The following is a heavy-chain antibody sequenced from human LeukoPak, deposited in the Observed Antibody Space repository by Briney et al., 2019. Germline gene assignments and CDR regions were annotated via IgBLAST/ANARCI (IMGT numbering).Heavy chain of an antibody. CDR1: GYSFTSYW. J-gene: IGHJ6*03. Sequence: GESLKTSCKGSGYSFTSYWIGWVRQMPGKGLEWMGIIYPGDSDTRYSPSFQGQVTISADKSISTAYLQWSSLKASDTAMYYCARQTRGYSYGYYYYYYMDVWGKGTTVTVSS. V-gene: IGHV5-51*01. CDR3: ARQTRGYSYGYYYYYYMDV. D-gene: IGHD5-18*01. CDR2: IYPGDSDT.